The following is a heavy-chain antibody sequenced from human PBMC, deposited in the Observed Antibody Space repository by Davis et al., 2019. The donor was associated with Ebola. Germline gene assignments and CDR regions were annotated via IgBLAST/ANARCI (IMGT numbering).Heavy chain of an antibody. CDR2: IRGST. Sequence: PGGSLRLSCAASGFTFSSYAMTWVRQAPGKGLEWVSAIRGSTYYADSVKGRFTISRDNAKNSLYLQMNSLRAEDTAVYYCARVYDPYYYYGMDVWGQGTTVTVSS. D-gene: IGHD3-22*01. CDR1: GFTFSSYA. CDR3: ARVYDPYYYYGMDV. J-gene: IGHJ6*02. V-gene: IGHV3-23*01.